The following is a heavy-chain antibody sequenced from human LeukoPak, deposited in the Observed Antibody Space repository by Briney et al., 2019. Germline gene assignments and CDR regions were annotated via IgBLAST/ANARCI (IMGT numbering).Heavy chain of an antibody. CDR3: ARGGMITFGGVIVLIFDY. V-gene: IGHV1-2*02. CDR1: GYTFTGYY. D-gene: IGHD3-16*02. CDR2: INPNSGGT. Sequence: ASVKVSCKASGYTFTGYYMHWVRQAPGQGLEWMGWINPNSGGTNYAQKFQGRVTMTRDTSTSTAYMELSRLRSDDTAVYYCARGGMITFGGVIVLIFDYWGQGTLVTVSS. J-gene: IGHJ4*02.